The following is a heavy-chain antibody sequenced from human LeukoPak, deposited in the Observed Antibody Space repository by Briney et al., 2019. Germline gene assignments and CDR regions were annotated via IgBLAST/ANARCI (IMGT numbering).Heavy chain of an antibody. V-gene: IGHV1-3*01. J-gene: IGHJ4*02. CDR2: INAGNGNT. CDR3: ARTYYYDSSGPGGGADFDY. CDR1: GYTSTSYA. D-gene: IGHD3-22*01. Sequence: GASVKVSCKASGYTSTSYAMHWVRQAPGQRLKWMGWINAGNGNTKYSQKFQGRVTITRDTSASTAYMELSSLRSEDTAVYYCARTYYYDSSGPGGGADFDYWGQGTLVTVSS.